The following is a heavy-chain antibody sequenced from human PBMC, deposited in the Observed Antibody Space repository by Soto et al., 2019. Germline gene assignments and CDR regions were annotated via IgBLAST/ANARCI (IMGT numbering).Heavy chain of an antibody. D-gene: IGHD2-15*01. CDR1: GFTFSSYW. J-gene: IGHJ4*02. CDR2: INSDGSSK. V-gene: IGHV3-74*01. Sequence: EVQLVESGGGLVQPGGSLRLSCAASGFTFSSYWMHWVRQAPGKGLVWVSRINSDGSSKSYADSVKGRFTISRDNAKKTQYQQMNRLRADDTAVYYCVRTGLVVAAATREDYWGQGTLVTVSS. CDR3: VRTGLVVAAATREDY.